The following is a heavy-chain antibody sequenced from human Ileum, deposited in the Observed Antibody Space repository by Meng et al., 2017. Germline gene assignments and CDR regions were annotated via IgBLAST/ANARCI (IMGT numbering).Heavy chain of an antibody. CDR2: VSSYVNNK. D-gene: IGHD3-16*01. CDR3: AKDGGVGFTDFDY. J-gene: IGHJ4*02. V-gene: IGHV3-30*01. CDR1: GFTFASSA. Sequence: GGSPRLSCVASGFTFASSAMHWVRQAPGKGLEWVTVVSSYVNNKYYADSVKGRFTISRDNSKNTLFLEMNSLRPEDTAVYYCAKDGGVGFTDFDYWSQGTLVTVSS.